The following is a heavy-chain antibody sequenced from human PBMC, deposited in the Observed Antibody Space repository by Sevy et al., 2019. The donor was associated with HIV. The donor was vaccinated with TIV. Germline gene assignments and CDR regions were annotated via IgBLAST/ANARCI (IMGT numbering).Heavy chain of an antibody. V-gene: IGHV3-7*01. CDR2: IKQDGSEK. Sequence: GGSLRLSCAASGFTFSSYWMSCVRQAPGKGLEWVANIKQDGSEKYYVDSVKGRFTISRDNAKNSLYLQMNSLRAEDTAVYYCARFRGWQLGDYYYYGMDVWGQGTTVTVSS. J-gene: IGHJ6*02. CDR1: GFTFSSYW. D-gene: IGHD2-15*01. CDR3: ARFRGWQLGDYYYYGMDV.